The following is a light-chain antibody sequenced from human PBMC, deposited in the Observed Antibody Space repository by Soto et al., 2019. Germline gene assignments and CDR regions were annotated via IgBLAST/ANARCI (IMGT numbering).Light chain of an antibody. CDR2: GAS. CDR3: QQYSRSLWT. J-gene: IGKJ1*01. V-gene: IGKV3-20*01. CDR1: QSVSSSY. Sequence: EIVLTQSPGTLSLSPGERATLSCRASQSVSSSYLGWYQQKPGQAPRLLIYGASSRATGIPDRFSGSGSGTDFTLTISRLEPEDFAVYYCQQYSRSLWTFGQGTKVEIK.